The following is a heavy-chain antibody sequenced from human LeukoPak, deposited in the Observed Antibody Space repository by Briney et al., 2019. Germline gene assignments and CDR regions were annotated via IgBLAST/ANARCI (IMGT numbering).Heavy chain of an antibody. CDR1: GGTFSSYA. D-gene: IGHD3-9*01. CDR3: ASRDYDILTGYPVGYYFDY. Sequence: SVKVSCKASGGTFSSYAISWVRQAPGQGLEWMGRIIPILGIANYAQKFQGRVTITADKSTSTAYMELSSLRSEDTAVYYCASRDYDILTGYPVGYYFDYWGQGTLVTVSS. CDR2: IIPILGIA. J-gene: IGHJ4*02. V-gene: IGHV1-69*04.